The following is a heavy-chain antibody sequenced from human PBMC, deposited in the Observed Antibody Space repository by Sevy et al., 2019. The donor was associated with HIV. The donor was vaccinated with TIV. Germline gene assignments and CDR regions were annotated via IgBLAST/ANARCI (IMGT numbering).Heavy chain of an antibody. D-gene: IGHD3-22*01. CDR3: ATTKDYYDSSGYPFDY. CDR2: FYPKDGKR. CDR1: GYTLTELS. V-gene: IGHV1-24*01. J-gene: IGHJ4*02. Sequence: ASVKVSCKVSGYTLTELSMHWVRQAPGKGLEWVGTFYPKDGKRSYAQKFKGRLTMTEDTSTETAYMELNSLRSDDTAVYYCATTKDYYDSSGYPFDYWGQGTQVTVSS.